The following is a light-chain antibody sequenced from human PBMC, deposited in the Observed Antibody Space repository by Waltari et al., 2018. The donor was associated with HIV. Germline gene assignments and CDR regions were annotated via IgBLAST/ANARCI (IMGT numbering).Light chain of an antibody. CDR2: DDK. CDR3: QCNDPTNYVV. CDR1: SGSIARKH. J-gene: IGLJ2*01. Sequence: FMLTQPHSVSESPGKTITISCTRSSGSIARKHVQWYQHRPGTSPTAVAIDDKQGPSGVPDRFSATIDSSSNSAYLTISGLKTEDEADYYCQCNDPTNYVVFGGGTHLTVL. V-gene: IGLV6-57*01.